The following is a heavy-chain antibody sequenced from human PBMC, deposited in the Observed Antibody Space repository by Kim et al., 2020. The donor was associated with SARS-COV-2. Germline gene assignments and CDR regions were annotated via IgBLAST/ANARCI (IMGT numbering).Heavy chain of an antibody. Sequence: GGSLRLSCVASGFTFSGSYMSWIRQAPGKGLEWISYISGGGSAISYADSVKGRFTVSRDNAKNSLYLQIYSLRAEDTAVYYCARDLYDYIRGSYHRFDLWGQGTLVTVSS. CDR3: ARDLYDYIRGSYHRFDL. J-gene: IGHJ4*02. V-gene: IGHV3-11*01. CDR1: GFTFSGSY. D-gene: IGHD3-16*02. CDR2: ISGGGSAI.